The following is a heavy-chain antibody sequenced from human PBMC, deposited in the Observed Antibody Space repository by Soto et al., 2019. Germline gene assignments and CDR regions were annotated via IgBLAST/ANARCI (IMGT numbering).Heavy chain of an antibody. V-gene: IGHV3-48*02. J-gene: IGHJ4*02. CDR2: ISSGSFTI. D-gene: IGHD5-12*01. CDR3: ARDLDTGYSKLGY. CDR1: GFIFSSYA. Sequence: EVQVVESGGGLVQAGGSLRLSCEASGFIFSSYAMNWVRQAPGKGLEWVSSISSGSFTIHYADSVKGRFTVSRDNANNSVYLQMNSLKDEDTALYYCARDLDTGYSKLGYWGQGTPVTVSS.